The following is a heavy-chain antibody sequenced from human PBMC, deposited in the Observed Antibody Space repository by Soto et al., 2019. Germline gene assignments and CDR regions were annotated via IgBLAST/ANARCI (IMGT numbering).Heavy chain of an antibody. V-gene: IGHV4-31*03. CDR2: IYYSGST. D-gene: IGHD3-22*01. CDR3: ARDLDSSGSSFDI. Sequence: PSETLSLTCTVSGGSISSGGYYWSWIRQHPGKGLEWIGYIYYSGSTYYNPSLKSRVTISVDTSKNQFSLKLSSVTAADTAVYYCARDLDSSGSSFDIWGQGTMVTVSS. J-gene: IGHJ3*02. CDR1: GGSISSGGYY.